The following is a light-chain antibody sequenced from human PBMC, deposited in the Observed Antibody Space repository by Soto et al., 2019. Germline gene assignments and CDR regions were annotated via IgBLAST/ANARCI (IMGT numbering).Light chain of an antibody. CDR1: QSVSSN. CDR3: QQYNNWPRT. J-gene: IGKJ1*01. Sequence: EIVMTQSPATLSVSPGERATLSCRASQSVSSNLAWYQQKPGQAPSLLIYGASTRATGIPARFSGSGSGTDFTLTISSLQSEDFAVYYCQQYNNWPRTFGQGT. CDR2: GAS. V-gene: IGKV3-15*01.